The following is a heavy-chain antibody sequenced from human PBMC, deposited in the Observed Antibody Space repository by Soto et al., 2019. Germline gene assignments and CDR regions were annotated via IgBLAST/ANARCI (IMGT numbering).Heavy chain of an antibody. J-gene: IGHJ4*01. Sequence: QVQLVQSGPEVKNPGASLKVSCQASGNTLASHGFSWHRQSHGQGLERRGGLSGFTGESNYALKFQGRVTLTTDTSTRTAYMGLRSLRSDDTAVYFCAGVDPLGVAVVRHYCGHGALVTGAS. CDR2: LSGFTGES. CDR1: GNTLASHG. CDR3: AGVDPLGVAVVRHY. V-gene: IGHV1-18*01. D-gene: IGHD3-10*01.